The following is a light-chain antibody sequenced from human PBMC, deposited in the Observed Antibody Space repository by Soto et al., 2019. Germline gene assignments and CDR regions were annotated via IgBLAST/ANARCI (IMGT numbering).Light chain of an antibody. CDR3: QQDYNLPPT. CDR2: GAS. Sequence: ERVTLSCRASQSVSRSYLTWYQQKPGQAPRLLIYGASTRATSIPARFSGSGSGTDFTLTISSLQPEDFAVYYCQQDYNLPPTFGGGSMV. CDR1: QSVSRSY. V-gene: IGKV3D-7*01. J-gene: IGKJ4*01.